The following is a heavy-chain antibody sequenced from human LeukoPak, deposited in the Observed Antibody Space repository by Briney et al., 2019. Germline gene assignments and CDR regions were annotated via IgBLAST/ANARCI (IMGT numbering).Heavy chain of an antibody. V-gene: IGHV3-21*01. CDR1: GFTFSSYS. CDR3: ARAVAGTGYYYYMDV. Sequence: IPGGSLRLSCAASGFTFSSYSMNWVRQAPGKGLEWVSSISSSSSYIYYADSVKGRFTISRDNAKNSLYLQMNSLRAEDTAVYYCARAVAGTGYYYYMDVWGKGTTVTISS. CDR2: ISSSSSYI. J-gene: IGHJ6*03. D-gene: IGHD6-19*01.